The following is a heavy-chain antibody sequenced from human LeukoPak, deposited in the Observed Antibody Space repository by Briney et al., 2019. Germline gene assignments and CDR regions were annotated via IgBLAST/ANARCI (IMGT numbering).Heavy chain of an antibody. CDR3: ARDPGPYCSSTSCYFGNWFDP. Sequence: SQTLSLTCTVSGGSISSGDYYWSWIRQPPGKGLEWIGYIYYSGSTYYNPSLKSRVTISVDTSKNQFSLKLSSVTAADTAVYYCARDPGPYCSSTSCYFGNWFDPWGQGTLATVSS. CDR1: GGSISSGDYY. D-gene: IGHD2-2*01. V-gene: IGHV4-30-4*08. J-gene: IGHJ5*02. CDR2: IYYSGST.